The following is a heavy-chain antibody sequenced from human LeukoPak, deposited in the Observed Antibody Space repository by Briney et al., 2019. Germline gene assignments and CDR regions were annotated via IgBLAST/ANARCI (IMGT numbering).Heavy chain of an antibody. CDR3: AKDWSAYSSSWYHFDY. Sequence: GGSLRLSCAASGFTFDDYAMHWVRQAPGKGLEWVSGISWSSGSIGYAGSVKGRFTISRDNAKNSLYLQMNSLRAEDTALYYCAKDWSAYSSSWYHFDYWGQGTLVTVSS. D-gene: IGHD6-13*01. V-gene: IGHV3-9*01. J-gene: IGHJ4*02. CDR1: GFTFDDYA. CDR2: ISWSSGSI.